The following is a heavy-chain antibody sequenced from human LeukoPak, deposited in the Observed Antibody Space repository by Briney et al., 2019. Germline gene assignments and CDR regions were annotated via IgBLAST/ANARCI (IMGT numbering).Heavy chain of an antibody. CDR1: GGTFSSYA. D-gene: IGHD3-22*01. CDR2: IIPIFGTA. J-gene: IGHJ6*03. Sequence: SVKVSCKASGGTFSSYAISWVRQAPGQGLEWMGGIIPIFGTANYAQKFQGRVTITTDESTSTAYMELSSLRSEDTAVYYCATAPYHYDSSGYRGYYYYYMDVWGKGTTVNVSS. CDR3: ATAPYHYDSSGYRGYYYYYMDV. V-gene: IGHV1-69*05.